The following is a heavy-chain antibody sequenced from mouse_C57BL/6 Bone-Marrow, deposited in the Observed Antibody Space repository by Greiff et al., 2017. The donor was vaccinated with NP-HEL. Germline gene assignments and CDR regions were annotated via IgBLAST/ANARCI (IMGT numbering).Heavy chain of an antibody. J-gene: IGHJ3*01. CDR1: GYTFTSYT. Sequence: QVQLKQSGAELARPGASVKMSCKASGYTFTSYTMHWVKQRPGQGLEWIGYINPSSGYTKYNQKFKDKATLTADKSSSTAYMQLSSLTSEDSAVYYCARSGIYYYGSSPAWFAYWGQGTLVTVSA. CDR3: ARSGIYYYGSSPAWFAY. V-gene: IGHV1-4*01. D-gene: IGHD1-1*01. CDR2: INPSSGYT.